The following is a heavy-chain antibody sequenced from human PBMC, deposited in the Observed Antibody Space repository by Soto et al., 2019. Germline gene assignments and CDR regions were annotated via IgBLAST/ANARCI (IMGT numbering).Heavy chain of an antibody. D-gene: IGHD2-2*01. J-gene: IGHJ6*02. V-gene: IGHV3-30-3*01. CDR3: ARTRGGPCSSSICFSWSFDGMDV. Sequence: QVQLVESGGGVVQPGRSLRISCAAYGFTISNYGMHWVRQAPGNVLEWVAVISYDGTITYYADSVKGRYTISRDNSNDTLYPPMNSLRTEDTAVDYCARTRGGPCSSSICFSWSFDGMDVLGQGTTVTVSS. CDR1: GFTISNYG. CDR2: ISYDGTIT.